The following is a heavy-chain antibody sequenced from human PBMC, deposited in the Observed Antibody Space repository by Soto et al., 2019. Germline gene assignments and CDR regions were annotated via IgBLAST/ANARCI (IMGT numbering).Heavy chain of an antibody. J-gene: IGHJ4*02. Sequence: GASVKVSCKASGGTFSSYAISWVRQAPGQGLEWMGGIIPIFGTANYAQKFQGRVTITADKSTSTAYMELSSLRSEDTAVYYCAGDSSGYYSFDYWGQGTLVTVSS. CDR2: IIPIFGTA. D-gene: IGHD3-22*01. CDR3: AGDSSGYYSFDY. V-gene: IGHV1-69*06. CDR1: GGTFSSYA.